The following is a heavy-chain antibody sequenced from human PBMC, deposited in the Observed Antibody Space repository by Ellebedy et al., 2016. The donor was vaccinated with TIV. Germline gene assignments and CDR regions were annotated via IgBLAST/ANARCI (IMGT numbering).Heavy chain of an antibody. J-gene: IGHJ4*02. D-gene: IGHD4-17*01. CDR1: GFTFSDHY. CDR2: SRNKPNSYTT. V-gene: IGHV3-72*01. Sequence: PGGSLRLSCAASGFTFSDHYMDWVRQAPGKGLEWVGRSRNKPNSYTTEYAASVKGRFTISRDESKNSLYLQMNSLRAEDTAVYYCARVTTLATGTGYYFDYWGQGTLVTVSS. CDR3: ARVTTLATGTGYYFDY.